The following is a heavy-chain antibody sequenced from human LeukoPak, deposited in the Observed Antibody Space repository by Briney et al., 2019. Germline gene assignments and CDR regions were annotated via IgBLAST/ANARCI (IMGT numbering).Heavy chain of an antibody. D-gene: IGHD4-17*01. Sequence: GGSLRLSCAASGLTFSNYGMHWVRQAPGKGLEWVAVTSFDGGNKYFAKSVRGRFTISRDNSKNTLYLQMNSLRAEDTAVYYCAKAGKLGPYDYGDYESPAVDYYFDYWGQGTLVTVSS. CDR2: TSFDGGNK. CDR1: GLTFSNYG. J-gene: IGHJ4*02. CDR3: AKAGKLGPYDYGDYESPAVDYYFDY. V-gene: IGHV3-30*18.